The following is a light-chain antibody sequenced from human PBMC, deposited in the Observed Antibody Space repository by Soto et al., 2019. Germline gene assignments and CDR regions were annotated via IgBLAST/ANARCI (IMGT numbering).Light chain of an antibody. Sequence: EIVLKQSPGTLSLSPGERATLSCRASQSVSSSYLAWYQQKPGQAPRLLIYGASSRATGIPDRFSGSGSGTDFTLTISRLEPEDFAVYYCQQYGSSPTFGQGTRLEI. CDR1: QSVSSSY. CDR2: GAS. J-gene: IGKJ5*01. CDR3: QQYGSSPT. V-gene: IGKV3-20*01.